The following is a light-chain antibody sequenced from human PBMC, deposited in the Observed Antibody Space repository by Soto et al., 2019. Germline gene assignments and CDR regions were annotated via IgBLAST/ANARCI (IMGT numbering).Light chain of an antibody. CDR1: RSVRSN. J-gene: IGKJ4*01. CDR2: DAS. V-gene: IGKV3-15*01. CDR3: QQYNDWPPLT. Sequence: EIVVTQSPATLSVSPGERATLSCRASRSVRSNLAWYQQKPGQPPRLFLSDASTRVTGIPARFSGSGSGTEFTLTISSLQSEDFAVYYCQQYNDWPPLTFGGGTKVEIK.